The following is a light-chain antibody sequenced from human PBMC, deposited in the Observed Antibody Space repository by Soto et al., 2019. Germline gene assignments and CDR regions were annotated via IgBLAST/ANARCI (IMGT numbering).Light chain of an antibody. CDR2: EGT. J-gene: IGLJ1*01. CDR1: SSDVGSYNL. CDR3: CSYAGGSTYV. Sequence: QSALTQPASVSGSPGQSITISCTGTSSDVGSYNLVSWYQQHPGKAPQLMIYEGTKRPSGVSNRFSGSKSGNTASLTISGLQAEDEADYYCCSYAGGSTYVFGTGTQLTVL. V-gene: IGLV2-23*01.